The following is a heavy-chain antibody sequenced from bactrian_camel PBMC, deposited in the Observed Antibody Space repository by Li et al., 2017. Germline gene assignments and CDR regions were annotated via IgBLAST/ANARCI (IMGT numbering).Heavy chain of an antibody. V-gene: IGHV3-3*01. CDR3: AADLSGTQCQYYGSSWYHRVNF. D-gene: IGHD6*01. J-gene: IGHJ4*01. Sequence: HVQLVESGGGSVQVGGSLSLSCRVSGDEYRGLCMGWFRQAPGKEREEVALVYMNGGSTLDDSSVYYADSLKGRFTISLDNAKNTVHLQMNNLKPEDAAMYYCAADLSGTQCQYYGSSWYHRVNFWGQGTQVTVS. CDR1: GDEYRGLC. CDR2: VYMNGGSTLDDSSV.